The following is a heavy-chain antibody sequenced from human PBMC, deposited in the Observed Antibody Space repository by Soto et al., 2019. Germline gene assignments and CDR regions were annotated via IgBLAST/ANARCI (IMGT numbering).Heavy chain of an antibody. Sequence: QVQLVQSGAEVKKPGASVKVSCKASGYTFTSYGISWVRQAPGQGLEWMGWISAYNGNTNHAQKLQGRVTMTTDTSTSTAYMELRSLRSDDTAVYYCARGRYDILTGYYNYYYGMDVWGQGTTVTVSS. CDR3: ARGRYDILTGYYNYYYGMDV. CDR1: GYTFTSYG. CDR2: ISAYNGNT. V-gene: IGHV1-18*01. D-gene: IGHD3-9*01. J-gene: IGHJ6*02.